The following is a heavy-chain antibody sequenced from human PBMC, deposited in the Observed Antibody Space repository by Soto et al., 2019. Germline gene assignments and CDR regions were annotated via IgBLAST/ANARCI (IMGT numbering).Heavy chain of an antibody. CDR1: GGSISSGGYS. V-gene: IGHV4-30-2*01. CDR2: IYHSGST. CDR3: ARVASSSSDDAFDI. Sequence: SETLSLTCAVSGGSISSGGYSWSWIRHPPGKGLEWIGYIYHSGSTYYNPSLKSRVTISVDRSKNQFSLKLSSVTAADTAVYYCARVASSSSDDAFDIWGQGTMVTVSS. D-gene: IGHD6-6*01. J-gene: IGHJ3*02.